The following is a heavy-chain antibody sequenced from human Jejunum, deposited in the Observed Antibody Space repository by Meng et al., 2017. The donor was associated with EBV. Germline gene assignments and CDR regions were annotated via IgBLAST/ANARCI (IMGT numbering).Heavy chain of an antibody. CDR2: TYYRSKWYY. V-gene: IGHV6-1*01. D-gene: IGHD6-13*01. J-gene: IGHJ1*01. Sequence: QDHLKPSGPGLVQPSHTLSRTMSISGASVSSNSAVWHWIRQSPSRGLEWLGRTYYRSKWYYDYAVSVKSRMTINPDTSKNQFSLQLNSVTPEDTAVYYCARGAYTSTWFWGQGTLVTVSS. CDR1: GASVSSNSAV. CDR3: ARGAYTSTWF.